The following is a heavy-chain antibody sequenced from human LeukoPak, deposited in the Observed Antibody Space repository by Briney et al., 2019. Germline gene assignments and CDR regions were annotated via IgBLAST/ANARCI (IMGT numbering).Heavy chain of an antibody. CDR2: INPSGGST. V-gene: IGHV1-46*01. Sequence: GASVKVSCKAFGYTFTSYYMHWVRQAPGQGLEWMGIINPSGGSTSYAQKFQGRVTMTRDTSTSTVYMELSSLRSEDTAVYYCARGGRGAAAYYYGVDVWGQGTTVTVSS. D-gene: IGHD6-13*01. CDR1: GYTFTSYY. J-gene: IGHJ6*02. CDR3: ARGGRGAAAYYYGVDV.